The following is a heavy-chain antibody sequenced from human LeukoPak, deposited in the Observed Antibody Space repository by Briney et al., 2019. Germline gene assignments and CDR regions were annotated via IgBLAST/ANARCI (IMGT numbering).Heavy chain of an antibody. J-gene: IGHJ4*02. Sequence: SVRMSCKASGYNLNTYHMHWVRQAPGQGLEWMGIITSTGTTTICAQKFQGRVTMTRDTSTSTVYMDLSSLRSDDTAVYYCATEYVRTHYFDWWGQGTLVTVTS. V-gene: IGHV1-46*02. CDR1: GYNLNTYH. D-gene: IGHD3-16*01. CDR3: ATEYVRTHYFDW. CDR2: ITSTGTTT.